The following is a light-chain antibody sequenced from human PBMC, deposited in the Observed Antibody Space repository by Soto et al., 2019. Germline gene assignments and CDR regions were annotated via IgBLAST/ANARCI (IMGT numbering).Light chain of an antibody. V-gene: IGKV3-15*01. Sequence: EVVMTQSPATLSVSPGERTTLSCRASQSVSSNLAWYQQKPGQTPRLLIYGASTRATGIPARFSSSGSGTEFTLTISSLQSEDFAVYYCQQYNNWPLTFGQGTKVEIK. CDR1: QSVSSN. CDR2: GAS. J-gene: IGKJ1*01. CDR3: QQYNNWPLT.